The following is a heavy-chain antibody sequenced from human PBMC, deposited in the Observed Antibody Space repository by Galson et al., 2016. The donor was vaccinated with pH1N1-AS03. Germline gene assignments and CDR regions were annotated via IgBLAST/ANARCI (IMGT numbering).Heavy chain of an antibody. CDR3: AKDRGARYSSGWYKGGMDV. CDR2: ISYDGSNK. V-gene: IGHV3-30*18. CDR1: GFTFSSYG. J-gene: IGHJ6*02. Sequence: SLRLSYAASGFTFSSYGMHWVRQAPGKGLEWVAVISYDGSNKYYADSVKGRFTISRDNSKNMLYQQMNSLRAEDTAVYYCAKDRGARYSSGWYKGGMDVWGQGTTVTVSS. D-gene: IGHD6-19*01.